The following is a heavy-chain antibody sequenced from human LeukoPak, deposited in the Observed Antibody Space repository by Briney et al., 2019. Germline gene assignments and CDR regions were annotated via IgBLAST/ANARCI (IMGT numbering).Heavy chain of an antibody. CDR1: GFTFSNYA. CDR2: ISGSGGST. J-gene: IGHJ4*02. Sequence: PGGSLRLSCEASGFTFSNYAMSWVRQAPGKGLECVSPISGSGGSTYYRDSVKGRFTDSRDNSKNTLYLQMNSLRAEDTAVYYCAKSPAGSSWPSIDYWGQGTLVTVSS. V-gene: IGHV3-23*01. D-gene: IGHD6-13*01. CDR3: AKSPAGSSWPSIDY.